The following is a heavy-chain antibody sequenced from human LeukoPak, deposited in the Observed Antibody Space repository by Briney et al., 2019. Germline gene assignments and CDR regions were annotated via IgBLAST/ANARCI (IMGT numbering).Heavy chain of an antibody. Sequence: PSETLSLTCTVFGGSISSYYLSWIRQPPGKGLEWIGYIYYSGSTNYTPSLKSRVTISVDTSKTLFSLKLSSVTAADTAVYYCARVGAGGSGFLFDYWGQGTLVTVSS. D-gene: IGHD3-10*01. V-gene: IGHV4-59*01. CDR3: ARVGAGGSGFLFDY. J-gene: IGHJ4*02. CDR2: IYYSGST. CDR1: GGSISSYY.